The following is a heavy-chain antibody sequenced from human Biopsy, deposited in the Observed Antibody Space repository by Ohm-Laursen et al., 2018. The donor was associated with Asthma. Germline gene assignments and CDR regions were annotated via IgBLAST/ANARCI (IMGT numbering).Heavy chain of an antibody. CDR3: ARCGGDCPILGFDS. V-gene: IGHV4-30-2*01. D-gene: IGHD2-21*02. CDR1: GGSVSSGNNS. Sequence: SDTLSLTWAVSGGSVSSGNNSWTWIRQPPGKGLEWIGYMYHSGRTYYNPSLKSRVNISVDKSKNQFSLKVNSVTAADTAVYYCARCGGDCPILGFDSWGPGTLVTVSS. CDR2: MYHSGRT. J-gene: IGHJ4*02.